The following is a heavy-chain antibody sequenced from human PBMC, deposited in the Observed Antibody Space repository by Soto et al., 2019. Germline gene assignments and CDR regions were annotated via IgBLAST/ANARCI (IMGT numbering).Heavy chain of an antibody. Sequence: QLQLQESGPGLVKPSETLSLTCTVSGGSISSSSYYWGWIRQPPGKGLEWIGSIYYSGSTYYNPSLKSRFTISLYTSTNQFSLKLSSVTAADTAVYYCACIFSGGYGYGFYYYGMDVWGQGTTVTVSS. CDR1: GGSISSSSYY. CDR2: IYYSGST. CDR3: ACIFSGGYGYGFYYYGMDV. V-gene: IGHV4-39*01. D-gene: IGHD5-18*01. J-gene: IGHJ6*02.